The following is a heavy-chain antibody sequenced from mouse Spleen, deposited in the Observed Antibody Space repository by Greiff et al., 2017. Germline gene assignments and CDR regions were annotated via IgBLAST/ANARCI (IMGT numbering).Heavy chain of an antibody. CDR3: ARAPLGGRGAMDY. V-gene: IGHV1-67*01. J-gene: IGHJ4*01. Sequence: QVQLQQSGPELVRPGVSVKISCKGSGYTFTDYAMHWVKQSHAKSLEWIGVISTYYGNTNYNQKFKGKATMTVDKSSSTAYMELARLTSEDSAIYYCARAPLGGRGAMDYWGQGTSVTVSS. CDR2: ISTYYGNT. D-gene: IGHD3-3*01. CDR1: GYTFTDYA.